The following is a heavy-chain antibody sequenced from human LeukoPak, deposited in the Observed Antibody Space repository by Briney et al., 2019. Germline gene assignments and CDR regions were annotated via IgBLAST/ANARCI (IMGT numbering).Heavy chain of an antibody. J-gene: IGHJ6*03. CDR2: ISYDGSNK. D-gene: IGHD4-17*01. V-gene: IGHV3-30*04. CDR1: GLTVSSYN. Sequence: PGGSLRLSCEASGLTVSSYNMHWVRQAPGKGLEWVAVISYDGSNKYYADSVKGRFTISRDISKNTLYLQINSLRADDTAVYYCASQSWDYVDYGRRDDYYYMNVWGKGTTVTVSS. CDR3: ASQSWDYVDYGRRDDYYYMNV.